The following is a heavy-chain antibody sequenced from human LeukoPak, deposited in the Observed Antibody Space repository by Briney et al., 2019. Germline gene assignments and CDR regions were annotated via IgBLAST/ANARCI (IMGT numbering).Heavy chain of an antibody. D-gene: IGHD4-17*01. V-gene: IGHV3-64*01. CDR1: GFTFSTYA. Sequence: SGGSLRLSCAVSGFTFSTYARHWVRQAPGKGLEYVSAISGNGRTTYYATSVKGRFTISRDNSKSTMYLQMGSLRPEDMAVYYCARINRDDYGDYASDYWGQGTLVTVSS. CDR2: ISGNGRTT. J-gene: IGHJ4*02. CDR3: ARINRDDYGDYASDY.